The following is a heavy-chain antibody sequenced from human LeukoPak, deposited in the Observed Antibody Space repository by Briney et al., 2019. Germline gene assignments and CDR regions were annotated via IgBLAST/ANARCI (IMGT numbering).Heavy chain of an antibody. CDR3: ARAQAGYFDFWSVYYNY. D-gene: IGHD3-3*01. CDR1: GFAVSSNY. V-gene: IGHV3-53*01. CDR2: IYTGGST. J-gene: IGHJ4*02. Sequence: GGSLRLSCAASGFAVSSNYMSWVRQAPGKGLEWVSVIYTGGSTYYADSVKGRFTISRDNSKNTLYLQMNSLRAEDTAVYYCARAQAGYFDFWSVYYNYWGQGTLVTVSS.